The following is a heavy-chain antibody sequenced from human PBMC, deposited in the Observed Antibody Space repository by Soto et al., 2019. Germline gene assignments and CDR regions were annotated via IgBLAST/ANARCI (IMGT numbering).Heavy chain of an antibody. V-gene: IGHV3-23*01. CDR2: ISGSGANT. Sequence: GGSLRLSCAASGFTFSSYAMSWVRQAPGKGLEWVSAISGSGANTYYADSVKGRFTISRDNSKNTLYLQMNSLRAEDTAVYYCAKGNTVVTSWPYHFDFWGQGTLVTVSS. J-gene: IGHJ4*02. D-gene: IGHD2-21*02. CDR3: AKGNTVVTSWPYHFDF. CDR1: GFTFSSYA.